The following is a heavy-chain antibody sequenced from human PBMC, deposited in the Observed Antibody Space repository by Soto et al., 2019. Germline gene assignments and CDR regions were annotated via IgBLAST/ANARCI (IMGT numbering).Heavy chain of an antibody. Sequence: QITLKESGPPLVKPTQNLTLTCTFSGFSLSTSGVGVGWIRQPPGKALEWLALIYWDDDKRYSPSLKSRLTITKDTSKNQVVLTMTNMDPVDTATYYCAHRQRTVYFDYWGQGTLVTVSS. CDR2: IYWDDDK. CDR1: GFSLSTSGVG. V-gene: IGHV2-5*02. J-gene: IGHJ4*02. CDR3: AHRQRTVYFDY. D-gene: IGHD4-17*01.